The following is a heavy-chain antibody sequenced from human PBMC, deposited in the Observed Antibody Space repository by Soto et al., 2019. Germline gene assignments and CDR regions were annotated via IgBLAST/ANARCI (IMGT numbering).Heavy chain of an antibody. CDR1: GYTFTSYY. V-gene: IGHV1-46*01. CDR3: AKAPRGGIVITTTSAHIDY. Sequence: ASVKVSCTASGYTFTSYYMHWVRHAPGQGLEWMGIINPDGGSTRYAQKFQGRVTMTRDTSTSTVYMELSSLRSEDTARYYCAKAPRGGIVITTTSAHIDYWGQGTLVTVSS. CDR2: INPDGGST. D-gene: IGHD3-3*01. J-gene: IGHJ4*02.